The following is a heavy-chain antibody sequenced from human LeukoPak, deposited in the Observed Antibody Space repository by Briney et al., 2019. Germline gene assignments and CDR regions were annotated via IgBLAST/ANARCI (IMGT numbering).Heavy chain of an antibody. Sequence: GGSLRLSCAAYGFTFRSYSMNWVRQAPGKGLEWVSSISSSSSYIYYADSVKGRFTISRDNAKNSLYLQMNSLRAEDTAVYYCARDPDGGNSEADGMDVWGQGTTVTVSS. V-gene: IGHV3-21*01. CDR1: GFTFRSYS. J-gene: IGHJ6*02. D-gene: IGHD4-23*01. CDR3: ARDPDGGNSEADGMDV. CDR2: ISSSSSYI.